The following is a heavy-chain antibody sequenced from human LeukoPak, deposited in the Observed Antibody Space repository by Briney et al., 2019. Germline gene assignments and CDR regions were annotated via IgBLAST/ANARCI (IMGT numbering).Heavy chain of an antibody. CDR1: GFTVNGNY. CDR3: ARGVRNSGNYYLESYFDL. J-gene: IGHJ4*02. CDR2: IYSGGDT. Sequence: PGGSLRLSCAASGFTVNGNYMSWVRQAPGKGLEWVSMIYSGGDTYYADSVRDRFTISRDSSKNALYLQMNSLGADDTAVYYCARGVRNSGNYYLESYFDLWGQGTLVTVSS. V-gene: IGHV3-66*01. D-gene: IGHD3-10*01.